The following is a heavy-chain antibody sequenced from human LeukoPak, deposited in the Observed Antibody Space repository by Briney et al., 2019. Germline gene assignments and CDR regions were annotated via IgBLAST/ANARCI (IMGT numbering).Heavy chain of an antibody. J-gene: IGHJ4*02. Sequence: GGSLRLSCAASGLTFSSYAMSWVRQAPGKGLEWVSAISGSGGSTYYADSVKGRFTISRDNSKNTLYLQMNSLRAEDTAVYYCAKDGELESEGAFDYWGQGTLVTVSS. V-gene: IGHV3-23*01. CDR3: AKDGELESEGAFDY. D-gene: IGHD1-1*01. CDR1: GLTFSSYA. CDR2: ISGSGGST.